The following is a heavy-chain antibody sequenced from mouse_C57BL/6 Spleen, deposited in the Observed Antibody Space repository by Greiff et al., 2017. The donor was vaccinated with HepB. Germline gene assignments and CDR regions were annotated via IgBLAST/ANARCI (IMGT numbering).Heavy chain of an antibody. V-gene: IGHV5-9-1*02. CDR1: GFTFSSYA. D-gene: IGHD1-1*01. J-gene: IGHJ2*01. CDR2: ISSGGDYI. Sequence: DVHLVESGEGLVKPGGSLKLSCAASGFTFSSYAMSWVRQTPEKRLEWVAYISSGGDYIYYADTVKGRFTISRDNARNTLYLQMSSLKSEDTAMYYCTRDPYYGSSPFDDWGQGTTLTVSS. CDR3: TRDPYYGSSPFDD.